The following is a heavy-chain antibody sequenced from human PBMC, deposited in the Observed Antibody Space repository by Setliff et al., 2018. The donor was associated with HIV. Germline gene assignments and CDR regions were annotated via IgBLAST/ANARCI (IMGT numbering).Heavy chain of an antibody. D-gene: IGHD3-16*01. CDR3: ARDRGTPDKCFDP. CDR1: GFTFSNFA. CDR2: ITYDGSRT. J-gene: IGHJ5*02. V-gene: IGHV3-30*01. Sequence: GGSLRLSCVASGFTFSNFAMHWVRQAPGKGLEWVSVITYDGSRTYYVDSVKGRFTISRDNSKNTLYLQLNSLRPEDTAVYHCARDRGTPDKCFDPWGQGALVTVSS.